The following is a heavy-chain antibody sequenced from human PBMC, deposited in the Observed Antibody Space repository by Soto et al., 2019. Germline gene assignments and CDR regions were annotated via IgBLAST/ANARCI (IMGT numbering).Heavy chain of an antibody. CDR1: GGSISSGGCY. Sequence: PSETLSLTCTVSGGSISSGGCYWSWIRHPPGKGLGCIGYVYHTGRTSYNPSRKSRVSISRDTSQNQFSLHLDSVTPGGAAGCCCERAFASFHSWGKRPLVPV. D-gene: IGHD3-3*01. CDR2: VYHTGRT. V-gene: IGHV4-61*08. J-gene: IGHJ4*02. CDR3: ERAFASFHS.